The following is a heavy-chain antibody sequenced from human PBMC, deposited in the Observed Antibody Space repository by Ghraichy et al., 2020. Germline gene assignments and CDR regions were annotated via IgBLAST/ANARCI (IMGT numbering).Heavy chain of an antibody. D-gene: IGHD5-12*01. V-gene: IGHV3-23*01. CDR1: GFTFSSYA. CDR3: AKVPLYSGLASYYFDY. CDR2: ISGSGGST. Sequence: GGSLRLTCAASGFTFSSYAMSWVRQAPGKGLEWVSAISGSGGSTYYADSVKGRFTISRDNSKNTLYLQMNSLRAEDTAVYYCAKVPLYSGLASYYFDYWGQGTLVTVSS. J-gene: IGHJ4*02.